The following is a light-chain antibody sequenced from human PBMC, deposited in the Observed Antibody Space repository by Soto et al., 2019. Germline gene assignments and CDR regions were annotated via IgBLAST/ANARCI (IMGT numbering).Light chain of an antibody. V-gene: IGLV1-47*01. Sequence: QSVLTQPPSASGTPGQRVTISCSGSSYNIGSNYVYWYQQLPGTAPKLLIYRNNQRPSGVPDRFSGSKSGTSASLAISGLRSEDEADYYCAAWDDSLSGHYVFGTGTKLTVL. CDR2: RNN. CDR1: SYNIGSNY. CDR3: AAWDDSLSGHYV. J-gene: IGLJ1*01.